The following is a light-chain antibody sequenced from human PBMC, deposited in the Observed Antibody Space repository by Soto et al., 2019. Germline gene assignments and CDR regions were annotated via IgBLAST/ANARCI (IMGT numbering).Light chain of an antibody. CDR1: HDITNF. CDR3: QQSDDLPIT. CDR2: DVS. J-gene: IGKJ5*01. V-gene: IGKV1-33*01. Sequence: DIHMTQSPSSLSVSVGNIVTITCQASHDITNFLNWYQQKPGKAPKLLIYDVSKMETGVPSRFSGSGSGTDFTLTISSLQPEDIATYFCQQSDDLPITFGQGTRLEIK.